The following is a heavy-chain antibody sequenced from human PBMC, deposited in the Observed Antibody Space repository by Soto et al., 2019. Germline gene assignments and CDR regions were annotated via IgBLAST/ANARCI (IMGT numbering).Heavy chain of an antibody. CDR2: ITYSGMT. CDR1: GDSIKSGSVY. V-gene: IGHV4-31*03. Sequence: SETLSLTCSVNGDSIKSGSVYWIWIRQSPGNGLEYIGYITYSGMTFQNPSLKSRVTMSVDTPKNQFSLEVRSVTAADTAVYYCARERQVGPSSGRFDPWGQGTLVTFSS. CDR3: ARERQVGPSSGRFDP. J-gene: IGHJ5*02.